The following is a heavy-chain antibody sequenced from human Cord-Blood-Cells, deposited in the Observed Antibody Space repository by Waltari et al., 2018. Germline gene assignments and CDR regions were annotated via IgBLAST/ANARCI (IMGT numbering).Heavy chain of an antibody. CDR1: GGTFSSHA. CDR3: ARGGLAQKYWYFDL. V-gene: IGHV1-69*01. Sequence: QVQLVQSGAEVKKPGSSVKVSCKASGGTFSSHAISWCGQAPGQGLEWMGGIIPIFGTANYAQKFQGRVTITADESTSTAYMELSSLRSEDTAVYYCARGGLAQKYWYFDLWGRGTLVTVSS. CDR2: IIPIFGTA. J-gene: IGHJ2*01. D-gene: IGHD3-16*01.